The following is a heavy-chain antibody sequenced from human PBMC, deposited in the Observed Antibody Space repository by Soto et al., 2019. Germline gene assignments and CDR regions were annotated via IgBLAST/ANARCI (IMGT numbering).Heavy chain of an antibody. CDR1: GGSISSGGYS. V-gene: IGHV4-30-2*01. Sequence: QLQLQESGSGLVRPSQTLSLTCAVSGGSISSGGYSWNWIRQPPGKGLEWIGYIYHSGSTLYNPSLKSRVTISVDTSKNQFSLKLSSVTAADTDVYYCARDQLEGNWCDPWGQGTLVTVSS. D-gene: IGHD1-1*01. J-gene: IGHJ5*02. CDR3: ARDQLEGNWCDP. CDR2: IYHSGST.